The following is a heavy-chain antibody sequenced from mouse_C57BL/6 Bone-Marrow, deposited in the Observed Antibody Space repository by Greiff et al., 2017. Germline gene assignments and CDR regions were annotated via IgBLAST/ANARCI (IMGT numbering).Heavy chain of an antibody. J-gene: IGHJ1*03. Sequence: QVQLQQPGAELVRPGSSVTLSCKASGYTFTSYWMHWVKQRPIQGLEWIGNIDPSDSETHYNQKFKDKATLTVDKSSSTAYIQLSRLTSEDSAVYYWARDRDYGSSYWYFDVWGTGTTVTVSS. D-gene: IGHD1-1*01. V-gene: IGHV1-52*01. CDR2: IDPSDSET. CDR3: ARDRDYGSSYWYFDV. CDR1: GYTFTSYW.